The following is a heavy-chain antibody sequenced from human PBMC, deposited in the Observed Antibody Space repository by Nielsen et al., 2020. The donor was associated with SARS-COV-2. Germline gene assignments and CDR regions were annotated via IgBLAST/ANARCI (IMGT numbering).Heavy chain of an antibody. J-gene: IGHJ6*02. CDR1: GFTFSSYG. V-gene: IGHV3-30*03. CDR2: ISYDGSNK. CDR3: ARSSGYYGMDV. D-gene: IGHD6-19*01. Sequence: GGSLRLSCAASGFTFSSYGMHWVRQAPGKGLEWVAVISYDGSNKYYADSAKGRFTISRENAKNSLYLQMNSLRAGDTAVYYCARSSGYYGMDVWGQGTTVTVSS.